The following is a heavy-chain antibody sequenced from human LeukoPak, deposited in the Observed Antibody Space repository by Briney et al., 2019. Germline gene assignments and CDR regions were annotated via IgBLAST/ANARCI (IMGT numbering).Heavy chain of an antibody. Sequence: GGSLRLSCAASGFTFSSFAMTWVRQAPGEGLKWVSAISGSGASTYYADSVKGRFTISRDNSKNTLYLQMNSLRAEDTAVYYCAKGRGSPYYFEYWGEGTLVTVSS. V-gene: IGHV3-23*01. D-gene: IGHD1-26*01. J-gene: IGHJ4*02. CDR2: ISGSGAST. CDR1: GFTFSSFA. CDR3: AKGRGSPYYFEY.